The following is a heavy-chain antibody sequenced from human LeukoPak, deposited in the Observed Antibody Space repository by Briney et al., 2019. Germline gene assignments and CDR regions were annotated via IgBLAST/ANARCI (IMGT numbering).Heavy chain of an antibody. CDR2: ISYDGSNK. CDR3: AKDKGKYSTLYYFDY. J-gene: IGHJ4*02. V-gene: IGHV3-30*18. D-gene: IGHD6-6*01. CDR1: GFTFSSYG. Sequence: GGSLRLSCAASGFTFSSYGMHWVRQAPGKGLEWVAVISYDGSNKYYAGSVKGRFTISRDNSKNTLYLQMNSLRAEDTAVYYCAKDKGKYSTLYYFDYWGQGTLVTVSS.